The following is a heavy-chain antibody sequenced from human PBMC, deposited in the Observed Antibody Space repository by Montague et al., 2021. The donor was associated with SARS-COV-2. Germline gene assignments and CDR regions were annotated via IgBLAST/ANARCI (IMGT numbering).Heavy chain of an antibody. D-gene: IGHD3-10*01. CDR1: GGSISSGGYS. Sequence: TLSLTCAVSGGSISSGGYSWNWIRQPPGKGLEWIGYIYHSGSTYYNPSLKSRVTISLDRSKNQFSLNLTSVTAADTAVYYCARGSMVRGGKVYYGVDVWGPGTTVTVSS. CDR3: ARGSMVRGGKVYYGVDV. CDR2: IYHSGST. V-gene: IGHV4-30-2*01. J-gene: IGHJ6*02.